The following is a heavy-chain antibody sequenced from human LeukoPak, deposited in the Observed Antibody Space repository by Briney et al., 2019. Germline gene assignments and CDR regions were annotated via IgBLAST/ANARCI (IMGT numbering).Heavy chain of an antibody. J-gene: IGHJ4*02. CDR3: ARLYRNYGSGSWPTSY. Sequence: GASVKVSCKASGYTFTRYAMNWVRQAPGQGLEWMGWINTNTGNPTYAQGFTGRSVFSLDTSVSTAYLQISSLKAEDTAVYYCARLYRNYGSGSWPTSYWGQGTLVTVSS. D-gene: IGHD3-10*01. CDR1: GYTFTRYA. CDR2: INTNTGNP. V-gene: IGHV7-4-1*02.